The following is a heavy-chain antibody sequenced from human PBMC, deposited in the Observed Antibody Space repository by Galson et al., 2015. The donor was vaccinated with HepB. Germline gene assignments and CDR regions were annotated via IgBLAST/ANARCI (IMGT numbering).Heavy chain of an antibody. CDR2: TYYRSKWYD. Sequence: CAISGDSVSSNSAAWNWIRQSPSRGLEWLGRTYYRSKWYDDYAVSVKSRITINPDTSKNQFSLQLNSVTPEDTAVYYCAITRVTINAFDIWGQGTMVTVSS. CDR1: GDSVSSNSAA. V-gene: IGHV6-1*01. J-gene: IGHJ3*02. D-gene: IGHD3-10*01. CDR3: AITRVTINAFDI.